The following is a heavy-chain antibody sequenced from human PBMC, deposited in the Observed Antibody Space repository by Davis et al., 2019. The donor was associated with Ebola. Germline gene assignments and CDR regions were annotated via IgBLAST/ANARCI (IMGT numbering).Heavy chain of an antibody. CDR3: ARDSLLWFGELLSRRYYYYGMDV. D-gene: IGHD3-10*01. Sequence: GESLKISCAASGFTFSSYAMSWVRQAPGKGLEWVSAISGSGGSTYYADSVKGRFTISRDNSKNTLYLQMNSLRAEDTAVYYCARDSLLWFGELLSRRYYYYGMDVWGQGTTVTVSS. J-gene: IGHJ6*02. CDR1: GFTFSSYA. V-gene: IGHV3-23*01. CDR2: ISGSGGST.